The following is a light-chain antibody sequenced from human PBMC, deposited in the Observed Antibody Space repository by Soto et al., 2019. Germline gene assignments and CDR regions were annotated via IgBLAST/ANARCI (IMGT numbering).Light chain of an antibody. J-gene: IGLJ2*01. Sequence: QSVLTQPPSASGTPGQRVTISCSGSLSNIGSNFIYWYQQLPGSDPKLLINRNNERPSGVPDRFSGSKSGTSASLAISGLRSEDEADYHCAAWDDSLRGVVFGGGTKLTVL. CDR2: RNN. V-gene: IGLV1-47*01. CDR3: AAWDDSLRGVV. CDR1: LSNIGSNF.